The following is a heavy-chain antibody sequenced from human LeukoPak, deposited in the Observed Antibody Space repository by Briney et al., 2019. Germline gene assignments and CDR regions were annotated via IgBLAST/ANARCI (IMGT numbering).Heavy chain of an antibody. CDR2: IYYSGST. Sequence: TSETLSLTCTVSGGSISSYYWSWIRQPPGKGLEWIGYIYYSGSTNYNPSLKSRVTISVDTSKNQFSLKLSSVTAADTAAYYCARTNPWNSGYDSVFDCWGQGTLVTVSS. V-gene: IGHV4-59*01. CDR1: GGSISSYY. CDR3: ARTNPWNSGYDSVFDC. J-gene: IGHJ4*02. D-gene: IGHD5-12*01.